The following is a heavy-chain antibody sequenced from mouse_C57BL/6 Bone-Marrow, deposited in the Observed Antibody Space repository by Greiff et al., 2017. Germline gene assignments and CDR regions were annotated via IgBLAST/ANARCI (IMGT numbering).Heavy chain of an antibody. CDR1: GYTFTSYW. Sequence: VQLQQPGAELVMPGASVKLSCKASGYTFTSYWMHWVKQRPGQGLEWIREIDPSDSYTNYNQKFKGKSTLTVDKSSSTAYMQLSSLTSEDSAVYYCARGDYYGSSFDYWGQGTTLTVSS. CDR3: ARGDYYGSSFDY. D-gene: IGHD1-1*01. J-gene: IGHJ2*01. CDR2: IDPSDSYT. V-gene: IGHV1-69*01.